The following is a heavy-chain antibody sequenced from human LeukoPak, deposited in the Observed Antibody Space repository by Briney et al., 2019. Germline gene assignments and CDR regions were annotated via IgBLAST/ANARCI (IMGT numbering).Heavy chain of an antibody. J-gene: IGHJ3*02. V-gene: IGHV4-38-2*02. CDR1: GYSTSSVYY. D-gene: IGHD6-19*01. CDR3: AKVSRIPRTKPPTIAVFEAFDI. Sequence: SETLSLTCTVSGYSTSSVYYWGWIRQPPGKGLEWIGSIDESGSTDYNPSLKSPVTIAVDTSKNHFSLNVASCTAADTAVYYCAKVSRIPRTKPPTIAVFEAFDIWGPGTMVTVSS. CDR2: IDESGST.